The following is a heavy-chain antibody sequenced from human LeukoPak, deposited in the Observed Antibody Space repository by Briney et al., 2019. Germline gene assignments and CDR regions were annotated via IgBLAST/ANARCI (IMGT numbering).Heavy chain of an antibody. V-gene: IGHV1-2*02. D-gene: IGHD2-8*01. CDR1: GYTFTGYY. CDR2: INPNSGGT. J-gene: IGHJ5*02. CDR3: ARDPTPVDDIVLMVYAP. Sequence: ASVKVSCKASGYTFTGYYMHWVRQAPGQGLEWMGWINPNSGGTNYAQKFQGRVTMTRDTSISTAYMELSRLRSDDTAVYYCARDPTPVDDIVLMVYAPWGQGTLVTVSS.